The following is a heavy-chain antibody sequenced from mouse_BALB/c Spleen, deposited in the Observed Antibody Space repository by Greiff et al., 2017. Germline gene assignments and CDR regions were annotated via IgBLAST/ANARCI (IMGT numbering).Heavy chain of an antibody. CDR3: ARKGYRYDPYYAMDY. Sequence: QVQLKQSGAELMKPGASVKISCKATGYTFSSYWIEWVKQRPGHGLEWIGEILPGSGSTNYNEKFKGKATFTADTSSNTAYMQLSSLTSEDSAVYYCARKGYRYDPYYAMDYWGQGTSVTVSS. D-gene: IGHD2-14*01. V-gene: IGHV1-9*01. CDR1: GYTFSSYW. J-gene: IGHJ4*01. CDR2: ILPGSGST.